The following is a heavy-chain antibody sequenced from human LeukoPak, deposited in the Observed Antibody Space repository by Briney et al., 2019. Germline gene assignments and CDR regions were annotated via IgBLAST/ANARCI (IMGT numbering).Heavy chain of an antibody. CDR2: INHSGST. V-gene: IGHV4-34*01. J-gene: IGHJ6*02. D-gene: IGHD3-22*01. CDR3: ASIYGDYYDSSGYYQDAPYYYGMDV. Sequence: SETLSLTCAVYGGSFSGYYWSWIRQPPGKGLEWIGEINHSGSTNYNPSLKSRVTISVDTSKNQFSLKLSSVTAADTAVYYCASIYGDYYDSSGYYQDAPYYYGMDVWGQGTTVTVSS. CDR1: GGSFSGYY.